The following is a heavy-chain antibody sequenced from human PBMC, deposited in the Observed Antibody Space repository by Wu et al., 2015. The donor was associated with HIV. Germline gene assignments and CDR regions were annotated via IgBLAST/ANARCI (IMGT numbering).Heavy chain of an antibody. V-gene: IGHV1-69*05. J-gene: IGHJ3*02. D-gene: IGHD3-16*01. CDR1: GGSFDKYA. Sequence: QVQLVQSGAEVKKPGSSVKVSCKASGGSFDKYAVAWVRQAPGRGLEWMGGISPIFGMANYGQNFKNRVSITTDESTRTTYMELSSLKSEDTAVYFCARRGGSRIDSALDIWGQGTSVTVS. CDR2: ISPIFGMA. CDR3: ARRGGSRIDSALDI.